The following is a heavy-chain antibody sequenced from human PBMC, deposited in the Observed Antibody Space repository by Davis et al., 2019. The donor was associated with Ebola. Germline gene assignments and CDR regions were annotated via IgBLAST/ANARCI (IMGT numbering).Heavy chain of an antibody. CDR2: IRQDGSEE. J-gene: IGHJ6*02. CDR1: GFAFNTYW. V-gene: IGHV3-7*01. D-gene: IGHD3-10*01. Sequence: PGGSLRLSCTASGFAFNTYWMSWVRQAPGKGLEWLANIRQDGSEEYYVDSVKGRFTISRDNAKNSLFLQMNSLRAEDTAVYYCAGYGSTGSMDVWGQGTTVTVSS. CDR3: AGYGSTGSMDV.